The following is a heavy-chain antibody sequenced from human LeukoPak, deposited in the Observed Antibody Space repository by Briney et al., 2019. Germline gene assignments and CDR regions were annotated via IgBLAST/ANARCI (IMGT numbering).Heavy chain of an antibody. CDR1: GFTFSNYA. CDR2: VSGSGGDT. CDR3: ARAGSSWPDAFDI. V-gene: IGHV3-23*01. J-gene: IGHJ3*02. D-gene: IGHD6-13*01. Sequence: PGGSLRLSCAASGFTFSNYAMSWVRQAPGKGLERVSAVSGSGGDTDYADSVRGRFTISRDNSKNTLYLQMNSLRAEDTAVYYCARAGSSWPDAFDIWGQGTMVTVSS.